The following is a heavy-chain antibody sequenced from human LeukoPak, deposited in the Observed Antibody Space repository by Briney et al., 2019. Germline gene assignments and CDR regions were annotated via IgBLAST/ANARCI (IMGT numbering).Heavy chain of an antibody. Sequence: VASVKVSCKASGYTFTSYAMNWVRQAPGQGLEWMGWINTNTGNPTYAQGFTGRFVFSLDTSVSTAYLQISSLKAEDTAVYYCARAFWSGYPAPYYYGMDVWGQGTTVTVSS. D-gene: IGHD3-3*01. CDR3: ARAFWSGYPAPYYYGMDV. CDR2: INTNTGNP. J-gene: IGHJ6*02. V-gene: IGHV7-4-1*02. CDR1: GYTFTSYA.